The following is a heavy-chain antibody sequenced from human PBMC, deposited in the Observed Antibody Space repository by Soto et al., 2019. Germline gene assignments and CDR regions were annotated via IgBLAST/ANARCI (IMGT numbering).Heavy chain of an antibody. V-gene: IGHV3-23*01. Sequence: PWGSLRLSCAASGFTFSSYAMSWVRQAPGKGLEWVSAISGSGGSTYYADSVKGRFTISRDNSKNTLYLQMNSLRAEDTAVYYCAKDGSGWYVEYFQHWGQGTLVTVSS. J-gene: IGHJ1*01. CDR1: GFTFSSYA. CDR2: ISGSGGST. D-gene: IGHD6-19*01. CDR3: AKDGSGWYVEYFQH.